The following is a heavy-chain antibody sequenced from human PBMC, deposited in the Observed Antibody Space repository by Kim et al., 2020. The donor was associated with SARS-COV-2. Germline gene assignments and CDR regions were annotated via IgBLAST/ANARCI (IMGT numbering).Heavy chain of an antibody. CDR2: ISSSSSYI. J-gene: IGHJ6*02. CDR1: GFTFSSYS. Sequence: GGSLRLSCAASGFTFSSYSMNWVRQAPGKGLEWVSSISSSSSYIYYADSVKGRFTISRDNAKNSLYLQMNSLRAEDTAVYYCAKKALFGVYGMDVWGQGTTVTVSS. D-gene: IGHD3-10*01. V-gene: IGHV3-21*01. CDR3: AKKALFGVYGMDV.